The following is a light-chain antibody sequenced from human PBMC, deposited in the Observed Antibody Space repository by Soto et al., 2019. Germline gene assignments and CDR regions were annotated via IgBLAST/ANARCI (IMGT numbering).Light chain of an antibody. CDR3: QQRSNWPGIT. Sequence: EIVLTQSPATLSLSPGERATLSCRASQSVSSYLAWYQQKPGQAPRLLIYDASNRTTGISVRFSGSGSGTDFTLTISSLETEDFAVYYCQQRSNWPGITFGPGTKVDIK. CDR1: QSVSSY. J-gene: IGKJ3*01. V-gene: IGKV3-11*01. CDR2: DAS.